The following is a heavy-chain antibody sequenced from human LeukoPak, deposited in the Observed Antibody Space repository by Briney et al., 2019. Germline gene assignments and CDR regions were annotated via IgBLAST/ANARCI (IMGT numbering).Heavy chain of an antibody. CDR2: ISYDGSNK. J-gene: IGHJ4*02. Sequence: PGGSLRLSCAASGFTFSSYAMHWVRQAPGKGLEWVAVISYDGSNKYYADSVKGRFTISRDNSKNTLYLQMNSLRAEDTAVYYCARELSVAGRGLDYWGQGTLVTVSS. CDR1: GFTFSSYA. D-gene: IGHD6-19*01. V-gene: IGHV3-30-3*01. CDR3: ARELSVAGRGLDY.